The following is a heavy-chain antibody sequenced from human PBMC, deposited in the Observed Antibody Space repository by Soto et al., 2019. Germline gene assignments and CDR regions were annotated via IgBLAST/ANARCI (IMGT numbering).Heavy chain of an antibody. CDR1: GFAFSSYE. CDR3: ARAAGIMTRGFHGMDV. CDR2: ISSTASTI. V-gene: IGHV3-48*03. Sequence: AGGSLRLSCAASGFAFSSYEMNWVRQAPGKGLEWLSYISSTASTIHYADSVKGRFTISRDNASNSVYLQMNSLTADDSAVYYCARAAGIMTRGFHGMDVWGQGTTVTVSS. D-gene: IGHD3-10*01. J-gene: IGHJ6*02.